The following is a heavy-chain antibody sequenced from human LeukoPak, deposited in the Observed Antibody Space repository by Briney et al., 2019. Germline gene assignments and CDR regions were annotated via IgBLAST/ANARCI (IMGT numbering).Heavy chain of an antibody. J-gene: IGHJ6*02. CDR1: GFTFSSYA. Sequence: PGGSLRLSCAASGFTFSSYAMHWVRQAPGKGLEWVAVISYDGSNKYYADSVKGRFTISRDNSKNTLYLQMNSLRAGDTAVYYCARVGMTRFYYGMDVWGQGTTVTVSS. CDR3: ARVGMTRFYYGMDV. V-gene: IGHV3-30-3*01. CDR2: ISYDGSNK. D-gene: IGHD3-16*01.